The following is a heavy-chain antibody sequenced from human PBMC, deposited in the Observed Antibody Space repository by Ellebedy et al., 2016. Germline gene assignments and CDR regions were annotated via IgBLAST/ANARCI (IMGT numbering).Heavy chain of an antibody. Sequence: ASVKVSCKESGNTFTSYCVHWVRQAPGQGLQWMGVLKPSDGTTIYTQKFQGRVSMTRDTSTNTIYMELSSLRSDDTAVYYCARGRIAQLWSERYFDLWGRGTLVTVSS. CDR2: LKPSDGTT. V-gene: IGHV1-46*01. D-gene: IGHD5-18*01. J-gene: IGHJ2*01. CDR1: GNTFTSYC. CDR3: ARGRIAQLWSERYFDL.